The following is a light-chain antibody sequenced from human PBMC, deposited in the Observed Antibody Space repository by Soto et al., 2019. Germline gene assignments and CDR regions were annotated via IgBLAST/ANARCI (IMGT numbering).Light chain of an antibody. V-gene: IGLV2-14*01. J-gene: IGLJ3*02. Sequence: QSAVTQPASVSGSPGQTITISCTGPSSDVGGYTSVSWYQQHPGKAPKRLIYDVTYRPSGVSTRFSGSKSGNTASLTISGLQAEDEADYYCSSFTSSILVFGGGTKLTVL. CDR2: DVT. CDR1: SSDVGGYTS. CDR3: SSFTSSILV.